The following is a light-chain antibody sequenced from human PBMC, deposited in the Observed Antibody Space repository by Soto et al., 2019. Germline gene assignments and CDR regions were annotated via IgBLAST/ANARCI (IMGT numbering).Light chain of an antibody. CDR3: QTWGTGIHYV. Sequence: QLVLTQSPSASASLGASVKLTCTLSSGHSSYAIAWHQQQPEKGPRYLMKLNSDGSHSKGDGIPDRFSGSSSGAERYLTISRLQSEHEPDYSCQTWGTGIHYVFGTGTKLTLL. CDR1: SGHSSYA. V-gene: IGLV4-69*01. J-gene: IGLJ1*01. CDR2: LNSDGSH.